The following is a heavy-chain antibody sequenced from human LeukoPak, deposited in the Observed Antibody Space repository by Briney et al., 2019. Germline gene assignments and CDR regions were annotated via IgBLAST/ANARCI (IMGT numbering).Heavy chain of an antibody. CDR3: ARDLGSGWYP. J-gene: IGHJ5*02. V-gene: IGHV4-38-2*02. CDR2: IYHSGST. Sequence: KPSETLSLTCTVSGYSISSGYYWGWIRPPPGKGLEWIGSIYHSGSTYYNPSLKSRVTISVDTSKNQFSLKLSSVTAADTAVYYCARDLGSGWYPWGQGTLVTVSS. D-gene: IGHD6-19*01. CDR1: GYSISSGYY.